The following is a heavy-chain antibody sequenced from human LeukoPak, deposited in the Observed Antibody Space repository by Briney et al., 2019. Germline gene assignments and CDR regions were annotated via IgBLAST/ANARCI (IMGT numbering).Heavy chain of an antibody. D-gene: IGHD2-2*01. CDR1: GGTFSSHA. Sequence: GASVKVSCKASGGTFSSHAISWVRQAPGQGLEWMGGIIPIFGTANYAQKFQGRVTITADESTSTAYMELRSLRSDDTAVYYCARGGSTSPRHMGYWGQGTLVTVSS. CDR2: IIPIFGTA. CDR3: ARGGSTSPRHMGY. J-gene: IGHJ4*02. V-gene: IGHV1-69*13.